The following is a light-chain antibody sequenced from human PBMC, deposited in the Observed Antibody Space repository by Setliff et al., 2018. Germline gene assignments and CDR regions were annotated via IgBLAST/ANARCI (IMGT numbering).Light chain of an antibody. CDR1: SSNIGNNY. J-gene: IGLJ3*02. V-gene: IGLV1-51*01. CDR3: GTWDNSLSAVV. CDR2: DNN. Sequence: QSVLPQPPSVSAAPGQKATISCSGSSSNIGNNYVSWYRQLPGTAPKFLIYDNNKRPSGIPDRFSGSKSGTSATLGITGLQTGDEADYYCGTWDNSLSAVVFGGGTK.